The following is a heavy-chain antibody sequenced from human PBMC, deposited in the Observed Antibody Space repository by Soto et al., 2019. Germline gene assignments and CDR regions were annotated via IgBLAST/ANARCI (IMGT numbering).Heavy chain of an antibody. V-gene: IGHV3-48*02. CDR1: GFTFSSYS. CDR3: ARDIVVVPAATATLYYFDGTAV. CDR2: ISSSSSTI. Sequence: GGSLRLSCAASGFTFSSYSMNWVRQAPGKGLEWVSYISSSSSTIYYADSVKGRFTISRDNAKNSLYLQMNSLRDEDTAVYYCARDIVVVPAATATLYYFDGTAVSGQ. J-gene: IGHJ6*01. D-gene: IGHD2-2*01.